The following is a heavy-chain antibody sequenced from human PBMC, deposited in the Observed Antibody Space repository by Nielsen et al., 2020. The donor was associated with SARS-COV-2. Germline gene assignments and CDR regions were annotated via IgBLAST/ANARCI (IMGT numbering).Heavy chain of an antibody. Sequence: GESLKISCKGSGYSFTSYWIGWVRQMPGKGLEWMGIIYPGDSDTRYSPSFQGQVTISADKSISTAYLQWSSLKASDTAMYYCARHRRYSSGWYGGANNWFDPWGQGTLVTVSS. J-gene: IGHJ5*02. CDR2: IYPGDSDT. V-gene: IGHV5-51*01. CDR3: ARHRRYSSGWYGGANNWFDP. D-gene: IGHD6-19*01. CDR1: GYSFTSYW.